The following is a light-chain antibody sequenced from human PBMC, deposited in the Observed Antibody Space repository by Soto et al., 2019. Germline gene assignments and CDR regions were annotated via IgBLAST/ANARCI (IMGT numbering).Light chain of an antibody. CDR1: QSLSSN. CDR2: GAA. CDR3: RQYNNCTPST. Sequence: RGSTKSPTTLSVSTGERATISCRASQSLSSNLAWYQQKPGGDARLLIDGAATRATGIPARFSGSGSGAEVTLTISSLQPADVAVNYCRQYNNCTPSTFGQGSKV. V-gene: IGKV3-15*01. J-gene: IGKJ1*01.